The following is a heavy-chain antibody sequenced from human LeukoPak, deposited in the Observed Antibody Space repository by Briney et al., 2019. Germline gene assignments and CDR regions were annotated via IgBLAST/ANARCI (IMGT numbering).Heavy chain of an antibody. J-gene: IGHJ4*02. V-gene: IGHV3-23*01. D-gene: IGHD6-19*01. CDR3: AKVYVAVAGRRGGYYFDY. CDR1: GFTFSSYA. CDR2: ISGSGGST. Sequence: GGSLRLSCAASGFTFSSYAMSWVRQAPGKGLEWVSAISGSGGSTYYADSVKGRSTISRDNSKNTLYLQMNSLRTEDTAVYYCAKVYVAVAGRRGGYYFDYWGQGTLVTVSS.